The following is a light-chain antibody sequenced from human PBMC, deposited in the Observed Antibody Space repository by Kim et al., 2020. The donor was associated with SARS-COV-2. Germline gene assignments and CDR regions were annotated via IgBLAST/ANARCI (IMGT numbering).Light chain of an antibody. CDR2: AAS. Sequence: ASVGDRVTITCRASQSISSYLNWYQQKPGKAPKLLIYAASNLQSGVPSRFSGSGSGTDFTLTISSLQPEDFATYYCQQSYSMPWTFGQGTKVDIK. CDR3: QQSYSMPWT. J-gene: IGKJ1*01. V-gene: IGKV1-39*01. CDR1: QSISSY.